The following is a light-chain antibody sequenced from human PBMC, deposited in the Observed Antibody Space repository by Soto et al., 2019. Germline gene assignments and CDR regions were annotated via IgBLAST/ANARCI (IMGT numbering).Light chain of an antibody. CDR2: GAS. Sequence: EIVMTQSPATLSVSPGERATLSCRASQSVSSNLAWYQQKPGQAPRLLIYGASTRATGIPARFSGSGSGTDFTLTISSLQSEDFAVYYCQQYNNCPQTFGQAPKVEIK. CDR3: QQYNNCPQT. V-gene: IGKV3-15*01. CDR1: QSVSSN. J-gene: IGKJ1*01.